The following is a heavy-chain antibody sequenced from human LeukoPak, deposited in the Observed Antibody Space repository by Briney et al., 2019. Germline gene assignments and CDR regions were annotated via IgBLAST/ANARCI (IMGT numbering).Heavy chain of an antibody. V-gene: IGHV4-59*08. CDR1: GGSMSHYY. Sequence: SETLSLTCTVSGGSMSHYYWSWIRQPPGKGLEWIGYQYYSESTNYNPSLTSRATISLDTSKSQVSLRLNSVTAADTALYYCARHGPVGADAPFDIWGQGTMVTVSS. J-gene: IGHJ3*02. CDR2: QYYSEST. CDR3: ARHGPVGADAPFDI. D-gene: IGHD1-26*01.